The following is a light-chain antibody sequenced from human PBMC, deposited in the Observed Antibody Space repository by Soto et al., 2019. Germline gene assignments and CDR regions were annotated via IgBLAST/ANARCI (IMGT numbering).Light chain of an antibody. CDR3: SSYTSRESRV. CDR1: SSDVGGYNY. V-gene: IGLV2-14*01. J-gene: IGLJ3*02. Sequence: QSVLTQPASVSGSPGQSITISCTGTSSDVGGYNYVSWYQQHPGKAPKLMIYDVSNRPSGVSNRFSGSKSGNTASLTISGLQAEDEADYYCSSYTSRESRVFGGGTQLTVL. CDR2: DVS.